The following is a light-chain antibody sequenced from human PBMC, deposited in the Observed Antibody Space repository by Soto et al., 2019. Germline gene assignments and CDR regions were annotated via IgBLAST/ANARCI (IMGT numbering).Light chain of an antibody. CDR2: AAS. V-gene: IGKV1-12*01. J-gene: IGKJ5*01. CDR3: QQLDSFTLT. CDR1: QVIYSW. Sequence: DIQRTQSPSSVSASVGDRVTITCRASQVIYSWIAWYQQKPGRAPKLLIFAASNLQSGVPVRFSGSGSGTDFILSINSLKNEDVATYYCQQLDSFTLTFGQGTRLEIK.